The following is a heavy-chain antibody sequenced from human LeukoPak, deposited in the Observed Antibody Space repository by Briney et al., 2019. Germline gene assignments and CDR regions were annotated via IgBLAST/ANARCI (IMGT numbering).Heavy chain of an antibody. D-gene: IGHD1-26*01. V-gene: IGHV3-48*03. J-gene: IGHJ4*02. CDR2: ISSSDGTI. CDR1: GFTFSSYE. Sequence: GGALRLSCAASGFTFSSYEMNWVRQAPGRGLEGISYISSSDGTIYYADSVKGRFTISRDNAKNSLSLQMNSLRAEDTAVYFCARSMIVGATRSGYFNSWGQGTLVTVSS. CDR3: ARSMIVGATRSGYFNS.